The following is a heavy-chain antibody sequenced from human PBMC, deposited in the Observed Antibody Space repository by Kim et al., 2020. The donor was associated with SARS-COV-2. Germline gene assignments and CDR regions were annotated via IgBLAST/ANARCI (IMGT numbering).Heavy chain of an antibody. Sequence: GGSLRLSCAASGFTFSSYGMHWVRQAPGKGLEWVAVISYDGSNKYYADSVKGRFTISRDNSKNTLYLQMNSLRAEDTAVYYCAREGKQQLVLGIDYWGQGTLVTVSS. CDR2: ISYDGSNK. CDR1: GFTFSSYG. J-gene: IGHJ4*02. V-gene: IGHV3-33*05. D-gene: IGHD6-13*01. CDR3: AREGKQQLVLGIDY.